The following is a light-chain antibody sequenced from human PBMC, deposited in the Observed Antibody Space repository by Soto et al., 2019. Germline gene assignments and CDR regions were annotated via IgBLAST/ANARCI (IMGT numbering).Light chain of an antibody. J-gene: IGKJ1*01. CDR3: QQFLTSPWT. Sequence: EIVLTQSPGTLSLSPGERATLSCRASQSISITFLAWYQQKPGQAPRLLIYGASNRATGIPDRFSGSGSGTDFTLTISRLEPEDFAVYYCQQFLTSPWTFGQVTRVELK. CDR2: GAS. V-gene: IGKV3-20*01. CDR1: QSISITF.